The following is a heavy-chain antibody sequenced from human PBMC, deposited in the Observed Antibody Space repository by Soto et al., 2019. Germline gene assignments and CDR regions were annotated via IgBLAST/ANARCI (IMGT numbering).Heavy chain of an antibody. CDR2: IYTDGTT. CDR3: AILSN. CDR1: GFTVSSNY. J-gene: IGHJ4*02. V-gene: IGHV3-53*01. D-gene: IGHD4-4*01. Sequence: SLRLSCAASGFTVSSNYMNWVRQAPGKGLEWVSIIYTDGTTSHADSVKGRFTISRDNFKNTLHLQMNNLRAEDSAVYYCAILSNWGQGTLVTVSS.